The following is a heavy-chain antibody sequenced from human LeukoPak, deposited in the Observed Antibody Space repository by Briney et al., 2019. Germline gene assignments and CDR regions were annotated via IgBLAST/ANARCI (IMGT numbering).Heavy chain of an antibody. V-gene: IGHV3-7*01. CDR1: GFSFTTYW. CDR3: ARLGPVTKDHYCDY. Sequence: GGSLRLSCAASGFSFTTYWMGWVRQAPGKGPEWVANINQDEGSQYCVDAVRGRFTISRDNAKNSLNLQMNSLRGEDTAVYFCARLGPVTKDHYCDYWGQGTLVTVSS. D-gene: IGHD4-17*01. J-gene: IGHJ4*02. CDR2: INQDEGSQ.